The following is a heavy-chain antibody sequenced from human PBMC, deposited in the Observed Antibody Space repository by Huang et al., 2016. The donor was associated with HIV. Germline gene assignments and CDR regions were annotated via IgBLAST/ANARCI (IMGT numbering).Heavy chain of an antibody. CDR2: GNDSGAT. V-gene: IGHV4-34*02. Sequence: QMQLQQRGAGLLKPSETLSLTCGVSGGSFTGNYLTWIRQAPGKGLEWIGEGNDSGATNYKPSLNGRATISPDKSNRELSLNLRSVTAADTAVYYWARQWTILEWLLGLDVWGQGTTVIVSS. D-gene: IGHD3-3*01. CDR3: ARQWTILEWLLGLDV. CDR1: GGSFTGNY. J-gene: IGHJ6*02.